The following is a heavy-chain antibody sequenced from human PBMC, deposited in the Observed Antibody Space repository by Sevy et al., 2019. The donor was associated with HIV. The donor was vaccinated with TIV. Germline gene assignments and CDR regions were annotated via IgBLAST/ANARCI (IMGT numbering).Heavy chain of an antibody. CDR3: ERDNQYGDYRDYYMDV. CDR2: IYTSGST. D-gene: IGHD4-17*01. J-gene: IGHJ6*03. Sequence: SETLSLTCTVSGGSISSYYWSWIRQPAGKGLEWIGRIYTSGSTNYNPSLKSRVTMSVDTSKNQFSLKLSSVTAADTAVYYCERDNQYGDYRDYYMDVWGKGTTVTVSS. CDR1: GGSISSYY. V-gene: IGHV4-4*07.